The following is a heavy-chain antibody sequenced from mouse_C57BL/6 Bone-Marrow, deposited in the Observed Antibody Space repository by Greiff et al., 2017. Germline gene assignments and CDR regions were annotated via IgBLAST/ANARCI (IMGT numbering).Heavy chain of an antibody. CDR2: IYPRSGNT. V-gene: IGHV1-81*01. Sequence: VQLQQSGAELARPGASVKLSCKASGYTFTSYGISWVKQRTGQGLEWIGEIYPRSGNTNYNGKFKGKATLTADKSSSTVYMQLSSLTSEDSAAYYCAREAYYYGSEGAMDYWGQGTSVTVSS. D-gene: IGHD1-1*01. J-gene: IGHJ4*01. CDR3: AREAYYYGSEGAMDY. CDR1: GYTFTSYG.